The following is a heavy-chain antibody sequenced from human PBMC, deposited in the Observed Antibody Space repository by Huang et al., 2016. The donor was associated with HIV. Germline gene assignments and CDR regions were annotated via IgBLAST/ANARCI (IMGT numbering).Heavy chain of an antibody. V-gene: IGHV1-69*13. D-gene: IGHD6-13*01. Sequence: QVQLVQSGAEVKKPGSSVKVSCKASGGTFGSYDISWVRQAPGKGLEWMGGIIPIFDTVNYAQKFQGRVRITADASTSTAYMELTSLRSEDTAVYYCARDLTGTRAAAAGIRGDAFDVWGQGTLVTVSS. CDR1: GGTFGSYD. CDR3: ARDLTGTRAAAAGIRGDAFDV. CDR2: IIPIFDTV. J-gene: IGHJ3*01.